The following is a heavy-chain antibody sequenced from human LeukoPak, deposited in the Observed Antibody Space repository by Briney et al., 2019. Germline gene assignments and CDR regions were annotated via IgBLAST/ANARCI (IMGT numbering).Heavy chain of an antibody. CDR3: AKDYDSSGYVDY. CDR2: ISGSGGST. D-gene: IGHD3-22*01. V-gene: IGHV3-23*01. CDR1: GFTFSSYA. J-gene: IGHJ4*02. Sequence: GGSLRLSCAASGFTFSSYAMSWVRQAPGKGLEWVSAISGSGGSTYYADSVKGWFTISRDNSKNTLYLQMNSLRAEDTAVYYCAKDYDSSGYVDYWGQGTLVTVSS.